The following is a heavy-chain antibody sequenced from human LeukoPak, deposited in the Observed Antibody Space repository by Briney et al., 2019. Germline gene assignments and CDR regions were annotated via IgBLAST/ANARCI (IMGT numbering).Heavy chain of an antibody. CDR2: IYSGGST. CDR3: ARVRHGSLDY. CDR1: GFTFRSNY. J-gene: IGHJ4*02. V-gene: IGHV3-53*01. Sequence: AGSLTLSCAAYGFTFRSNYMNWVRQAPGKGLEWVSDIYSGGSTYYTDSVRGRFTISIDNSKNTLYLQMNSLTAEDTAVYYCARVRHGSLDYWGQGTLVTVSS. D-gene: IGHD5-12*01.